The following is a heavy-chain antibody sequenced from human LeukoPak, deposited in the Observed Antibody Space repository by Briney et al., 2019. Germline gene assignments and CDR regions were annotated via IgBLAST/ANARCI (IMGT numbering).Heavy chain of an antibody. CDR2: IYYSGST. J-gene: IGHJ4*02. V-gene: IGHV4-61*08. Sequence: PSETLSLTCTISGGSIGSGDYYWTWIRQPPGKGLEWIGYIYYSGSTSYNPSLKSRVTISVDTSKNQFSLKLSSVTAADTAVYYCARGSRGYSYGWGQGTLVTVSS. CDR3: ARGSRGYSYG. D-gene: IGHD5-18*01. CDR1: GGSIGSGDYY.